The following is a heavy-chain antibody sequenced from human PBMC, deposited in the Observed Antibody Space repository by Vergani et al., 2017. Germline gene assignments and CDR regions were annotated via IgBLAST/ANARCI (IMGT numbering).Heavy chain of an antibody. J-gene: IGHJ4*02. D-gene: IGHD4-17*01. Sequence: QVQLVESGGGVVQPGRSLRLSCAASGFTFSSYAMHWVRQAPGKGLEWVAVISYDGSNKYYADSVKGRFTISRDNSKNTLYLQMNSLSAGDTAVYYCARGASGDYVSSFDYWDQGTLVTVSS. V-gene: IGHV3-30-3*01. CDR1: GFTFSSYA. CDR2: ISYDGSNK. CDR3: ARGASGDYVSSFDY.